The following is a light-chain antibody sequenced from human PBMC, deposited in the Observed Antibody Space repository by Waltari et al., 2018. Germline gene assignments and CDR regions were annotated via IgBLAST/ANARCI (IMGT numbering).Light chain of an antibody. J-gene: IGKJ4*01. CDR3: QQYSYWPPLT. CDR1: ETVSLN. CDR2: SAS. Sequence: EIVMTQSPATLSVSPGERATLPCRASETVSLNLAWYQQKPGQAPRLLLYSASTRASGVPDRFSGSGSGTEFTLTISNLQSEDFAVYYCQQYSYWPPLTFGGGTKVDIK. V-gene: IGKV3-15*01.